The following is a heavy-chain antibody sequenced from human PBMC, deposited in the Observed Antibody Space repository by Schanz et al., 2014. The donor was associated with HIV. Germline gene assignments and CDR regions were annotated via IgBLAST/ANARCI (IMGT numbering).Heavy chain of an antibody. CDR2: MNPNRGNA. V-gene: IGHV1-8*02. Sequence: QVQLVQSGAEVKKPGASVKVSCKASGYTFTSYYMHWVRQAPGQGLEWMGWMNPNRGNAGFAQTFQGRVTLTRDTSITTAYMELTSLRPEDTAVYYCARRRGWGSYRYFPYGLDVWGQGTTVTVSS. J-gene: IGHJ6*02. CDR3: ARRRGWGSYRYFPYGLDV. CDR1: GYTFTSYY. D-gene: IGHD3-16*02.